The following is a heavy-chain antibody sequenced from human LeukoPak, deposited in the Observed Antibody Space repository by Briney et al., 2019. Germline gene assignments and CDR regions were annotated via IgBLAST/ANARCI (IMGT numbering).Heavy chain of an antibody. D-gene: IGHD3-22*01. CDR2: TSPDGNEK. CDR3: FTGSAYYYDS. V-gene: IGHV3-30*01. CDR1: GFTFSRYA. J-gene: IGHJ5*01. Sequence: PGRSLRLSCAASGFTFSRYAMHWVRQAPGKGLEWVAVTSPDGNEKYYADSVKGRSTISRDNSKNTVFLQMNSLSTEDTAVYSCFTGSAYYYDSWGQGTLVTVSS.